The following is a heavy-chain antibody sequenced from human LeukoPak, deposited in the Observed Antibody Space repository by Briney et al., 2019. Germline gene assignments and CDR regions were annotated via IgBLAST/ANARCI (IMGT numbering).Heavy chain of an antibody. CDR1: GFTFSSYS. V-gene: IGHV3-21*01. Sequence: GGSLRLSCAASGFTFSSYSMNWLRQAPGQGLEWVSYISSSSSYRYYVDSVKGRFTISRDNAKNSLYLQMNSLRAEDTDVYYCARDYTGGWNDYWGQGTLVTVSS. CDR2: ISSSSSYR. J-gene: IGHJ4*02. D-gene: IGHD7-27*01. CDR3: ARDYTGGWNDY.